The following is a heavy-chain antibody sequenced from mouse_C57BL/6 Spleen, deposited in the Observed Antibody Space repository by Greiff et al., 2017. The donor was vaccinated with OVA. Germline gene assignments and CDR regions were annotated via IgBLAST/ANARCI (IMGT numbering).Heavy chain of an antibody. D-gene: IGHD2-3*01. CDR1: GYAFSSSW. CDR2: IYPGDGDT. Sequence: VQLQQSGPELVKPGASVKISCKASGYAFSSSWMNWVKQRPGKGLEWIGRIYPGDGDTNYNGKFKGKATLTADKSSSTAYMQLSSLTSEDSAVYFCARSEDDAYFPFDYWGQGTTLTVSS. CDR3: ARSEDDAYFPFDY. J-gene: IGHJ2*01. V-gene: IGHV1-82*01.